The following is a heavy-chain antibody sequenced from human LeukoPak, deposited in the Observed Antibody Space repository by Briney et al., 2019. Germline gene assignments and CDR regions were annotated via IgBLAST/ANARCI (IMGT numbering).Heavy chain of an antibody. CDR1: GFTFNSHA. D-gene: IGHD6-19*01. V-gene: IGHV3-23*01. J-gene: IGHJ4*02. Sequence: GGSLRLSCAASGFTFNSHAMSWVRQATGKGLEWVSGITGSGHTTYYADSVKGRFTISRDNSKNTLYLQMNSLKAEDTAVYYCARVIRSSGWYVDYWGQGTLVTVSS. CDR2: ITGSGHTT. CDR3: ARVIRSSGWYVDY.